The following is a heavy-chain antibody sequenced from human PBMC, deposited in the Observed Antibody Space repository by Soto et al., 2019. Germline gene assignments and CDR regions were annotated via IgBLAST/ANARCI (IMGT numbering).Heavy chain of an antibody. CDR1: GYTFMTYA. CDR3: ARVRMLWYGELSH. CDR2: INPGNGNT. V-gene: IGHV1-3*01. Sequence: QVQLVQSGAEVKKPGASVKISCKTSGYTFMTYALHWVRQAPGQRREWMGWINPGNGNTEYSQKLQGRVTITRDTSARTVFMEVANMTSEDTAVYYCARVRMLWYGELSHWGQGTQVIVSA. D-gene: IGHD3-10*01. J-gene: IGHJ4*02.